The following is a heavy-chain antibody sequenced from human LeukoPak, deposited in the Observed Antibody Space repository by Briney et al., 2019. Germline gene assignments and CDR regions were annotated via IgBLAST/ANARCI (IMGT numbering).Heavy chain of an antibody. CDR2: VYYSGGT. Sequence: KSSETLSLTCTVSGGSISSYYWSWIRQPPGKGVEWIGYVYYSGGTNYNPSLKSRVTISVDTSKNQFSLKLSSVTAADTAVYYCARDPSGSFFNWFDPWGQGTLVTVSS. V-gene: IGHV4-59*01. CDR1: GGSISSYY. J-gene: IGHJ5*02. D-gene: IGHD1-26*01. CDR3: ARDPSGSFFNWFDP.